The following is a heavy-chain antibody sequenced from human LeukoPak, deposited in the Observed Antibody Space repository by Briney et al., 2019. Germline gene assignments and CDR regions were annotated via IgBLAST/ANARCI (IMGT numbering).Heavy chain of an antibody. CDR1: GFTFNIYA. V-gene: IGHV3-23*01. Sequence: GGSLRLSCVASGFTFNIYAMSWVRQAPGKGLEWVSAISGSGGSTYYADSVKGRFTISRDNSKNTLYLQMNSLRAEDTAVYYCAKDKRRAYGDFDYWGQGTLVTVSS. J-gene: IGHJ4*02. CDR2: ISGSGGST. CDR3: AKDKRRAYGDFDY. D-gene: IGHD4-17*01.